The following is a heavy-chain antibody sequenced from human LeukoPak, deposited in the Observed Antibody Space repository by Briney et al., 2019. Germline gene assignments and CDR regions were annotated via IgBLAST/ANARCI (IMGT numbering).Heavy chain of an antibody. CDR3: ARDQGPFDD. Sequence: GGSLRLSCAASGFTFSSYAMYWVRQAPGKGLEWVSGIFGSGGSTHYADSVKGRFTISRDNSKNTVYLQMNSLRAEDTAVYHCARDQGPFDDWGQGTLVTVSS. J-gene: IGHJ4*02. V-gene: IGHV3-23*01. CDR2: IFGSGGST. CDR1: GFTFSSYA.